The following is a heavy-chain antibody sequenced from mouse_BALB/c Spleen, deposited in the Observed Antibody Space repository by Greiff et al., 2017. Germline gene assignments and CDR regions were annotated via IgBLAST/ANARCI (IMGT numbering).Heavy chain of an antibody. CDR3: TRVLNYFDY. CDR2: IDPETGGT. V-gene: IGHV1-15*01. Sequence: QVQLKESGAELVRPGASVTLSCKASGYTFTDYEMHWVKQTPVHGLEWIGAIDPETGGTAYNQKFKGKATLTADKSSSTAYMELRSLTSEDSAVYYCTRVLNYFDYWGQGTTLTVSS. J-gene: IGHJ2*01. CDR1: GYTFTDYE.